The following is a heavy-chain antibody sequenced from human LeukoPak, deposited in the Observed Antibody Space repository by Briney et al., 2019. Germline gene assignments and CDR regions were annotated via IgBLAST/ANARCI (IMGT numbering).Heavy chain of an antibody. CDR1: GGTFSSYA. CDR2: IIPIFGTA. Sequence: SVKVSCKAPGGTFSSYAISWVRQAPGQGLEWMGGIIPIFGTANYAQKFQGRVTITADESTSTAYMELSSLRSEDTAVYYCARGGIAAAGSFDYWGQGTLVTVSS. V-gene: IGHV1-69*01. J-gene: IGHJ4*02. D-gene: IGHD6-13*01. CDR3: ARGGIAAAGSFDY.